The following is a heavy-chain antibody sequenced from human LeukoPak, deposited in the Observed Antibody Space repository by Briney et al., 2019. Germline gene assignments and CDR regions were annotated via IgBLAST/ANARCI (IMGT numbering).Heavy chain of an antibody. D-gene: IGHD6-19*01. CDR3: VRNSSGWFFDY. CDR2: IYHSGST. CDR1: GDSISSGYY. J-gene: IGHJ4*02. Sequence: SETLSLTCDVSGDSISSGYYWGWIRQSPGKGLEWIGSIYHSGSTTYNPSLKSRVTISADTSKNQFSLKVRSVTAADTAVYYCVRNSSGWFFDYRGQGTLVTVSS. V-gene: IGHV4-38-2*01.